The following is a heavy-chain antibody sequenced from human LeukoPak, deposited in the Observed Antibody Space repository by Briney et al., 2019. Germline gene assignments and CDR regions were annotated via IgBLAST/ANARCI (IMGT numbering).Heavy chain of an antibody. CDR3: ARDPMSVAQFDY. J-gene: IGHJ4*02. D-gene: IGHD6-19*01. CDR1: DGSIYSYY. CDR2: VSYSGST. V-gene: IGHV4-59*12. Sequence: SETLSLTCTVSDGSIYSYYWSWIRQPPGKGLEWIGHVSYSGSTNYNPSLNSRVTVSVDTPKSQISLKLSSVTAADTAVYYCARDPMSVAQFDYWGQGTLVTVSS.